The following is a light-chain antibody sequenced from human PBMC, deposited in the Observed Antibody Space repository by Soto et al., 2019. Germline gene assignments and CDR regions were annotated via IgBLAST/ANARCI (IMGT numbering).Light chain of an antibody. CDR2: STN. Sequence: QSGLTQPPSASGTPGQRVTISCSGSSSNIGSNAVNWYQQLPGTAPKLLMYSTNQRPSGVPDRFSGSKSGTSASLGISGLQSEDEADYYCAAWDDSLTALLFGGGTKVTVL. CDR3: AAWDDSLTALL. J-gene: IGLJ2*01. V-gene: IGLV1-44*01. CDR1: SSNIGSNA.